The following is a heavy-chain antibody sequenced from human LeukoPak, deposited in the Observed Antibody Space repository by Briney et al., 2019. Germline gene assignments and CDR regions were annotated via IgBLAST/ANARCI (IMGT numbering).Heavy chain of an antibody. CDR3: ARHLVVVPAATNYYYGMDV. V-gene: IGHV5-51*01. Sequence: GESLKISCKGSGYSFTSYWIGWVRQMPGKGLGWMGIIYPGDSDTRYSPSFQGQVTISADKSISTAYLQWSSLKASDTAMYYCARHLVVVPAATNYYYGMDVWGQGTTVTVSS. J-gene: IGHJ6*02. CDR2: IYPGDSDT. D-gene: IGHD2-2*01. CDR1: GYSFTSYW.